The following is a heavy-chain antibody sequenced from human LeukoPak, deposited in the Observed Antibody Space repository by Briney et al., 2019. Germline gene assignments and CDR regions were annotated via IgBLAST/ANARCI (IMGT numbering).Heavy chain of an antibody. CDR2: IYAGGST. CDR3: ARGVRGVNWFDP. CDR1: GFTLISNY. D-gene: IGHD3-10*01. V-gene: IGHV3-66*01. Sequence: GGSLRLSCAASGFTLISNYMSWVRHAPEKGLEWVSVIYAGGSTYYADSVKGRFTISRDNSKNTVYLQMNSLRAEDTAVYYCARGVRGVNWFDPWGQGTLVTVSS. J-gene: IGHJ5*02.